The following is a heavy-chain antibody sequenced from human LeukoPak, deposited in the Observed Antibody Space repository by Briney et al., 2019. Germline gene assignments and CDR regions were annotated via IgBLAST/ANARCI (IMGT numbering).Heavy chain of an antibody. CDR3: GAESERWLVRS. D-gene: IGHD6-19*01. Sequence: PSETLSLTCTVSGGSISSYYWSWIRQPPGKGLEWIGYTYYSGSTNYNPSLKSRVTISIDTSKNQFSLKLSSVTAADTAVYYCGAESERWLVRSWGQGTLVTVSS. CDR2: TYYSGST. J-gene: IGHJ4*02. V-gene: IGHV4-59*01. CDR1: GGSISSYY.